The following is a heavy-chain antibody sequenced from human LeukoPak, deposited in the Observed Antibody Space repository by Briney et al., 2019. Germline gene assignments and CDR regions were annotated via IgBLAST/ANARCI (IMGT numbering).Heavy chain of an antibody. J-gene: IGHJ5*02. Sequence: PGGSLRLSCAASGITFSSHWMSWVRQSPGKGLEWVAYIKQDGSEKYYVDSVKGRFTISRDNAKNSLYLQMNSLRAEDTAVYYCARGTLRFFARWGQGTLVTVSS. CDR1: GITFSSHW. V-gene: IGHV3-7*04. CDR2: IKQDGSEK. D-gene: IGHD3-16*01. CDR3: ARGTLRFFAR.